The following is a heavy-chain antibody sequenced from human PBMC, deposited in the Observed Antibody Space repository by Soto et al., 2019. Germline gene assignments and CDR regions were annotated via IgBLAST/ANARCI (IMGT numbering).Heavy chain of an antibody. CDR1: EFTFSSYA. CDR2: ISFDGNII. D-gene: IGHD3-9*01. V-gene: IGHV3-30-3*01. J-gene: IGHJ4*02. CDR3: ARTFDTITYYFDY. Sequence: GGSLRLSCAASEFTFSSYAMHWIRQAPGKGLEWVAVISFDGNIIQYADSVKGRFIISRDNSKNTLYLQMNSLRGEDTAVYYCARTFDTITYYFDYWGQGTLVTVSS.